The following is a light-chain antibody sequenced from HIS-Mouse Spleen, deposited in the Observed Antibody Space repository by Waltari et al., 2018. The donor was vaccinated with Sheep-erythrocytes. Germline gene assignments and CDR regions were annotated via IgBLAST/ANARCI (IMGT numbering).Light chain of an antibody. J-gene: IGLJ1*01. CDR2: EGS. V-gene: IGLV2-23*01. CDR3: CSYAGSYNHV. Sequence: QSALTQPASVSGSPGQSITISCTGTSSDVGSYNLVPWYQQHPGKAPKLRIYEGSKRPSGVSNRFSGSKSGNTASLTISGLQAEDEADYYCCSYAGSYNHVFATGTKVTVL. CDR1: SSDVGSYNL.